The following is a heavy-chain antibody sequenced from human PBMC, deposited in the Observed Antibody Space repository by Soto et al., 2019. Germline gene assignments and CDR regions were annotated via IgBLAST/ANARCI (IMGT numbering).Heavy chain of an antibody. J-gene: IGHJ6*02. CDR2: ISGGSSYI. D-gene: IGHD2-2*01. CDR3: ARDSDCHSTSCFFPPHV. Sequence: PGGSLRLSCAASGFTFSLFSMTWVRQAPGKGLEWVSSISGGSSYIYYADSVRGRFTISRDNARNSLYLQMESVRADDTAVYYCARDSDCHSTSCFFPPHVWGQGTTVTVSS. V-gene: IGHV3-21*01. CDR1: GFTFSLFS.